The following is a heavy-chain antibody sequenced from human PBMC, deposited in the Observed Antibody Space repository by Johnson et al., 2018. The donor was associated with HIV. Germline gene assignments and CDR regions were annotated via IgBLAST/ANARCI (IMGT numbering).Heavy chain of an antibody. D-gene: IGHD7-27*01. Sequence: QVQLVESGGGVVQPGRSLRLSCAASGFTFSNYAMHWVRQAPGKGLEWVAVISYDGSNKYYADSVKGRFTISRDNSKNTLYLQMNSLRAEDTAVYYCARDKANWGPSRDVGAFDIWGQGTMVTVSS. CDR3: ARDKANWGPSRDVGAFDI. CDR1: GFTFSNYA. V-gene: IGHV3-30*19. CDR2: ISYDGSNK. J-gene: IGHJ3*02.